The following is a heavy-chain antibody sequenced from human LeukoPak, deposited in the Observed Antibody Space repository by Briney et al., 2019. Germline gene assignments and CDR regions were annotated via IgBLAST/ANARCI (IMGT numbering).Heavy chain of an antibody. CDR2: IHYSGST. V-gene: IGHV4-59*01. CDR3: ARWGHFDTSGYFVVDY. CDR1: DGSISSYY. D-gene: IGHD3-22*01. Sequence: SETLSLTCTISDGSISSYYWNWIRQSPGEGLEWIGHIHYSGSTHYNPSLQSRVSISIDTSKKHFSLKLRSVTAVDTAVYYCARWGHFDTSGYFVVDYWGQGTLVTVSS. J-gene: IGHJ4*02.